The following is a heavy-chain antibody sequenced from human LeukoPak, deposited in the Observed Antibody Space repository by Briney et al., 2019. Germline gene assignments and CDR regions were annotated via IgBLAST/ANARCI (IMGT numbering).Heavy chain of an antibody. J-gene: IGHJ4*02. CDR1: GFTFSSYG. CDR2: ISYDGSNK. D-gene: IGHD3-10*01. V-gene: IGHV3-30*18. CDR3: AKDLGRGDFDY. Sequence: GGSLRLSCAASGFTFSSYGMHWVRQAPGKGLEWVAVISYDGSNKYYADSVKGRFTISRDNSKNTLYLQMNSLRAEDTAVYYCAKDLGRGDFDYWGQGTLVTVSS.